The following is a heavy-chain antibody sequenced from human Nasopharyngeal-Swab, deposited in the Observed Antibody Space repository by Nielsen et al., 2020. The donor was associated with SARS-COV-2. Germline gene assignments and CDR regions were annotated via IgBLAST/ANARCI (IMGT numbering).Heavy chain of an antibody. D-gene: IGHD6-19*01. Sequence: VRQAPGKGLEWVANIKQDGSEKYYVDSVKGRSTISRDNAKNSLYLQMNSLRAEDTAVYYCARVMRSSWTFDCWGQGTLVTVSS. CDR3: ARVMRSSWTFDC. J-gene: IGHJ4*02. CDR2: IKQDGSEK. V-gene: IGHV3-7*01.